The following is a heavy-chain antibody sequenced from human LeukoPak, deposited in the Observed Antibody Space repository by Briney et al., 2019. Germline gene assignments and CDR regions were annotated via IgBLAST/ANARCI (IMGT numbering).Heavy chain of an antibody. CDR3: AKVPGYSSIFDY. V-gene: IGHV3-23*01. J-gene: IGHJ4*02. CDR2: ISGSGDIT. Sequence: PGGSLRLSCAASGFTFTSYAMNWVRQAPGKGLEWVSFISGSGDITYYADSVKGRFTISRDNSKNTLYLRMNSLRAEDTALYYCAKVPGYSSIFDYWGQGTLVTVPS. CDR1: GFTFTSYA. D-gene: IGHD6-13*01.